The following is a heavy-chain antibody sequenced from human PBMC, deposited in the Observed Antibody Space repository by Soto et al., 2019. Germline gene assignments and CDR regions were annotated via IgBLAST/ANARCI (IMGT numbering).Heavy chain of an antibody. CDR2: ISDDAIST. J-gene: IGHJ4*02. D-gene: IGHD2-2*01. V-gene: IGHV3-74*01. Sequence: GGSLRLSCSVSGFRFSDYWMHWVRQAPGKGLVWVARISDDAISTSYAPFVKGRFTISRDNIKNMLYLQLNSLTADDAAFYYCAREVPISAVNYIDYWGQGALVTVSS. CDR3: AREVPISAVNYIDY. CDR1: GFRFSDYW.